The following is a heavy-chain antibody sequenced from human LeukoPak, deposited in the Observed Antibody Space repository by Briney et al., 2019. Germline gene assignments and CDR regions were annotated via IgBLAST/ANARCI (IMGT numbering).Heavy chain of an antibody. J-gene: IGHJ4*02. D-gene: IGHD1-26*01. Sequence: GGSLRLSCAASGFTFSSYGMHSVRQAPGKGLEWVAVISYDGSNKYYADSVKGRFTISRDNSKNTLYLQMNSLRAEDTAVYYCAKEEVGATTGDYWGQGTLVTVSS. CDR3: AKEEVGATTGDY. CDR1: GFTFSSYG. CDR2: ISYDGSNK. V-gene: IGHV3-30*18.